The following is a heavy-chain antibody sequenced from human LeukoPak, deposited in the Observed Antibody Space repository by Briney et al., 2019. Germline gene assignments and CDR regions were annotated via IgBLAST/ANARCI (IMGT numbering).Heavy chain of an antibody. CDR2: IIPIFGTA. D-gene: IGHD3-10*01. Sequence: SVKVSCKASGYTFTDYDIHWVRQAPGQGLEWMGGIIPIFGTANYAQKFQGRVTITADESTSTAYMELSSLRSEDTAVYYCARNSRHYRSSDLYNWFDPWARVPWSPSPQ. CDR1: GYTFTDYD. V-gene: IGHV1-69*13. J-gene: IGHJ5*02. CDR3: ARNSRHYRSSDLYNWFDP.